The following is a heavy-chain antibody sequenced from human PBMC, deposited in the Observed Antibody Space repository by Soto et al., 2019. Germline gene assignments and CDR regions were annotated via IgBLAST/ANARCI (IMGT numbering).Heavy chain of an antibody. CDR2: IYYSGST. CDR3: AASCVGCGGFNYYGMDV. CDR1: GDSISSGGYY. J-gene: IGHJ6*02. V-gene: IGHV4-31*03. Sequence: PSETLSLTCTVSGDSISSGGYYWSWIRHHPGKGLEWIGYIYYSGSTFYNPSLKSRVTISVDTSKNQFSLKLSSVTAADTAVYYCAASCVGCGGFNYYGMDVWGQGTTVTVSS. D-gene: IGHD2-21*01.